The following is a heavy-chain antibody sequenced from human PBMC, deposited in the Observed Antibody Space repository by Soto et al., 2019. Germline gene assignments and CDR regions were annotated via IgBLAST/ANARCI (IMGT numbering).Heavy chain of an antibody. CDR2: IYYTGST. J-gene: IGHJ4*02. D-gene: IGHD4-17*01. Sequence: QVQLQESGPGLVKPSETLSLTCTVSGDSINSYYWSWIRQPPGKGLEWIGYIYYTGSTSYSPSLNSRVTISLDTSRNQSSLKLSSVTAADTAVYYCARRSDYANPRFDSWGQGTLVTVSS. CDR1: GDSINSYY. V-gene: IGHV4-59*08. CDR3: ARRSDYANPRFDS.